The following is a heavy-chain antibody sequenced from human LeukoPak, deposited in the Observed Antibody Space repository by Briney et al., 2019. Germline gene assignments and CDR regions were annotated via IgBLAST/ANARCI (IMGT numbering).Heavy chain of an antibody. D-gene: IGHD3-22*01. V-gene: IGHV3-53*01. CDR3: ATYSSLNRREFQF. Sequence: GGSLRLSCAASGFTVSSNYKSWVRQAPGKGLEWVSVIYSGGSTYYADSVKGRFTISRDNSKNTLYLQMNSLRAEDTAVYYCATYSSLNRREFQFWGQGTLLTVSS. CDR1: GFTVSSNY. CDR2: IYSGGST. J-gene: IGHJ1*01.